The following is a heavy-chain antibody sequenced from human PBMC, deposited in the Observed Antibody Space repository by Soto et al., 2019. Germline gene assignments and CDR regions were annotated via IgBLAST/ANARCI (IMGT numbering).Heavy chain of an antibody. CDR2: ISSSSSYI. CDR1: GFTFSSYS. V-gene: IGHV3-21*01. Sequence: GGSLRLSCAASGFTFSSYSMNWVRQAPGKGLEWVSSISSSSSYIYYADSVKGRFTISRDNAKNSLYLQMNSLRAEDTAVYYCARGNRFYYGSGSYYLSYYGMDVWGQGTTVTVSS. D-gene: IGHD3-10*01. J-gene: IGHJ6*02. CDR3: ARGNRFYYGSGSYYLSYYGMDV.